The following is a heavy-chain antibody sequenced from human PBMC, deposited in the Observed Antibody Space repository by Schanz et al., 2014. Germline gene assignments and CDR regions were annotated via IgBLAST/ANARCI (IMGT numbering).Heavy chain of an antibody. CDR1: GFTFSNHA. D-gene: IGHD3-9*01. CDR2: IGGCGDST. Sequence: EVHLLESGGGLVQPGGSLRLSCAASGFTFSNHALSWVRQAPGKGLEWVSGIGGCGDSTHYADSVKGRFIISRDNSKNTLYLQVNSLRAEDTAVYYCAKHVRSLTGNDYWGQGTTVTVSS. V-gene: IGHV3-23*01. CDR3: AKHVRSLTGNDY. J-gene: IGHJ4*03.